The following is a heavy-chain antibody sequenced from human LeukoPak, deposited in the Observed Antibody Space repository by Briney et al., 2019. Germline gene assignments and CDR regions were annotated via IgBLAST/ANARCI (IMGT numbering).Heavy chain of an antibody. V-gene: IGHV4-59*01. CDR1: GGSISGYY. CDR2: IYYSGST. J-gene: IGHJ2*01. D-gene: IGHD6-13*01. Sequence: SETLSLTCSVSGGSISGYYWSWIRQPPGKGLEWIGYIYYSGSTNYNPSLKSRVIISVDTSKNQFSLKLSSVTAADTAVYYCARVYYSRSYDYWYFDLWGRGTLVTVSS. CDR3: ARVYYSRSYDYWYFDL.